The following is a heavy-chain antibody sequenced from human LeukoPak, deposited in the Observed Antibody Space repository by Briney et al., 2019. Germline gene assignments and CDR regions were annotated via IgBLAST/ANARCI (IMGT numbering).Heavy chain of an antibody. Sequence: SETLSLTCTVSGGSISSSSYYWGWIRQPPGKGLEWIGSIYYSGSTYYNPSLKSRVTISVDTSKNQFSLKLSSVTAADTAVYYCASGELLWFGEPPKKFDYWGQGTLVTVSS. CDR1: GGSISSSSYY. CDR2: IYYSGST. D-gene: IGHD3-10*01. V-gene: IGHV4-39*01. CDR3: ASGELLWFGEPPKKFDY. J-gene: IGHJ4*02.